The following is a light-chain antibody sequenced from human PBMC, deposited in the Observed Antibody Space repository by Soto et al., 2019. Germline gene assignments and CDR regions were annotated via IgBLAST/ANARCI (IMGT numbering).Light chain of an antibody. V-gene: IGLV7-46*01. Sequence: QAVVTQEPSLTVSPGGTVTLTCGSSDGPVTCNHYPYWYQQRPGQVPRTLIYDTTNRQSWAPARFSGSLVGVKAALTLSGAQPEDEADYYCLLAYSGGRVFGGGTKVTVL. J-gene: IGLJ2*01. CDR3: LLAYSGGRV. CDR1: DGPVTCNHY. CDR2: DTT.